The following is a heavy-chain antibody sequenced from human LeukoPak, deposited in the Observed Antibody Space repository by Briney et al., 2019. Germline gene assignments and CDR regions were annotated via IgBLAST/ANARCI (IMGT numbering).Heavy chain of an antibody. CDR1: GYTFTTYF. D-gene: IGHD2-15*01. J-gene: IGHJ3*02. CDR2: INPYSGDT. Sequence: ASVKVSCKPSGYTFTTYFIHWVRQAPGQGGEWRGGINPYSGDTKYAQKFQGRVTMTRDTSISTAYMELSRLMSDDTAVYYCARYWAEPAATDDAFDIWGQGTMVVVSS. V-gene: IGHV1-2*02. CDR3: ARYWAEPAATDDAFDI.